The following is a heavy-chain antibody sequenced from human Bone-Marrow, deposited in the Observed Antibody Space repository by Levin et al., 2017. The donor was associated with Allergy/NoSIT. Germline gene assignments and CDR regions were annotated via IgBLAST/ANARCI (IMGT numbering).Heavy chain of an antibody. CDR2: INHSGST. J-gene: IGHJ3*02. CDR1: GGSFSGYY. CDR3: ARGIVVVVAAMSAFDI. D-gene: IGHD2-15*01. V-gene: IGHV4-34*01. Sequence: SETLSLTCAVYGGSFSGYYWSWIRQPPGKGLEWIGEINHSGSTNYNPSLKSRVTISVDTSKNQFSLKLSSVTAADTAVYYCARGIVVVVAAMSAFDIWGQGTMVTVSS.